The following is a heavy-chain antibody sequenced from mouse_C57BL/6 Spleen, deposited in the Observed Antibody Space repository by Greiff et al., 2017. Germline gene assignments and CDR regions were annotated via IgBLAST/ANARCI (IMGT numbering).Heavy chain of an antibody. J-gene: IGHJ4*01. Sequence: EVHLVESGGGLVKPGGSLKLSCAASGFTFSSYAMSWVRQTPEKRLEWVATISAGGSYTYYPDNVKGRFTISRDNAKNNLYLQMSHLKSEDTAMYYCARELGVYAMDYWGQGTSVTVSS. CDR2: ISAGGSYT. D-gene: IGHD4-1*01. V-gene: IGHV5-4*01. CDR3: ARELGVYAMDY. CDR1: GFTFSSYA.